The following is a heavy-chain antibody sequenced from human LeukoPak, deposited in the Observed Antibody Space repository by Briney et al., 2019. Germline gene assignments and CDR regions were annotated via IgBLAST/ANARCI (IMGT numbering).Heavy chain of an antibody. D-gene: IGHD1-26*01. CDR2: ISGSGGST. J-gene: IGHJ3*02. Sequence: QTGGSLRLSCAASGFTFSSYAMSWVRQAPGKGLEWVSAISGSGGSTYYADSVKGRFTISRDNSKNTLYLQMNSLRAEDTAVYYCAQKRSGSYYLHDAFAIWGQGTMVTVSS. V-gene: IGHV3-23*01. CDR1: GFTFSSYA. CDR3: AQKRSGSYYLHDAFAI.